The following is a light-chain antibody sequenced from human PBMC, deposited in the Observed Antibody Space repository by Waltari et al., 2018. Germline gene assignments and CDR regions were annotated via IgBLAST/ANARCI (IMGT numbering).Light chain of an antibody. Sequence: DIQMTQSPSSVSASVGDKVTITCRASQGIATWLAWYQQKPGKAPKVLIYGASTLLTGVPSRFSGSGSGTDFTRTITGLQPEDFATYFCQQGNSFPPTFGQGTRVEV. J-gene: IGKJ1*01. CDR1: QGIATW. CDR2: GAS. CDR3: QQGNSFPPT. V-gene: IGKV1-12*01.